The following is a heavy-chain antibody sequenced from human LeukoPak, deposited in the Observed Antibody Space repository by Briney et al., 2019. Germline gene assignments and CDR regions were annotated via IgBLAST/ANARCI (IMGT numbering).Heavy chain of an antibody. CDR1: GFTFSDYD. CDR2: ISTSSSTI. CDR3: ARGPPLFDP. Sequence: GGSLRLSCAASGFTFSDYDMNWVRQAPGKGLEWVSYISTSSSTIYYADSVKGRFTISRDNAKNSLYLQMNSLRAEDTAVYYCARGPPLFDPWVQVTLVNVSS. V-gene: IGHV3-48*01. J-gene: IGHJ5*02.